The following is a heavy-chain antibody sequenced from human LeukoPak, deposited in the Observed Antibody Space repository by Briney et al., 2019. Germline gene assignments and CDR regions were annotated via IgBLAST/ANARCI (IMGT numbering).Heavy chain of an antibody. D-gene: IGHD6-25*01. V-gene: IGHV1-2*02. J-gene: IGHJ2*01. Sequence: ASVKVSCKASGYTFTGYYVHWVRQAPGQGLEWMGWINPNSGGTNYAQKFQGRVTMTRDTSISTVYMELSRLRYDDTAVYYCARDVGAAAGPGDLWGRGTLVTVSS. CDR1: GYTFTGYY. CDR2: INPNSGGT. CDR3: ARDVGAAAGPGDL.